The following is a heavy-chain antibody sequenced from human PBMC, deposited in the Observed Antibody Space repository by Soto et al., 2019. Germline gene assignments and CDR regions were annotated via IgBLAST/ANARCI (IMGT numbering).Heavy chain of an antibody. Sequence: PGGSLRLSCAVSGFTFSAYWMHWGRQGPGKGLTWVSRISDDGSTATYADSVKGRFVISRDNAKNSLYLEMNTLRVDDSGLSYCARGPRVSSTGTGAHWGRGTLVTVS. V-gene: IGHV3-74*01. J-gene: IGHJ4*02. CDR1: GFTFSAYW. CDR2: ISDDGSTA. CDR3: ARGPRVSSTGTGAH. D-gene: IGHD1-1*01.